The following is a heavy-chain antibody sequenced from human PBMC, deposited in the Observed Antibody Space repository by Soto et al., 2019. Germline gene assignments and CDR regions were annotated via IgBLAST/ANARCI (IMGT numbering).Heavy chain of an antibody. CDR2: IYYSGST. CDR1: GGSISSGGYY. CDR3: ARRRNGSSGYFWAQYYFDY. Sequence: QVQLQESGPGLVKPSQTLSLTCTVSGGSISSGGYYWSWIRQHPGKGLEWIGYIYYSGSTYYNPSIKSRVTIAVDTSKNQFSLKLSSVTAADTAVYYCARRRNGSSGYFWAQYYFDYWGQGTLVTVSS. J-gene: IGHJ4*02. V-gene: IGHV4-31*03. D-gene: IGHD3-22*01.